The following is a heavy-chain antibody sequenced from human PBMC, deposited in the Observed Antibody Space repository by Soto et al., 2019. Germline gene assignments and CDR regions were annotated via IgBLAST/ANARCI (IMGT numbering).Heavy chain of an antibody. CDR3: ASQWDRRSGGDP. CDR1: GGTFSSYT. V-gene: IGHV1-69*02. D-gene: IGHD1-26*01. Sequence: SVKVSCKASGGTFSSYTISWVRQAPGQGLEWMGRIIPILGIANYAQRFQGRVTITADKSTSTAYMELSSLRSEDTAVYYCASQWDRRSGGDPWGQGTLVTVSS. J-gene: IGHJ5*02. CDR2: IIPILGIA.